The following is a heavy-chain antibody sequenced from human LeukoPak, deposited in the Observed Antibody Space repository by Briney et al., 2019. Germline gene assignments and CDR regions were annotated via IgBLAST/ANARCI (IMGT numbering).Heavy chain of an antibody. J-gene: IGHJ6*02. D-gene: IGHD6-13*01. Sequence: SETLSLTCTVSGGSISSYYWSWIRQPPGKGLEWIGYIYYSGSTNYNPSLKSRVTISVDTSKNQFSLKLSSVTAADTAVYYCARSPEYSSSSQYYGMDVWGQGTTVTVSS. CDR3: ARSPEYSSSSQYYGMDV. V-gene: IGHV4-59*01. CDR1: GGSISSYY. CDR2: IYYSGST.